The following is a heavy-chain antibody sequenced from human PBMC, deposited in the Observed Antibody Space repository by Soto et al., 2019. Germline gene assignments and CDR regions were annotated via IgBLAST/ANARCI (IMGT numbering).Heavy chain of an antibody. CDR1: GYTFTSYG. CDR3: ARDGTTYYDFWSGYWPVDY. D-gene: IGHD3-3*01. V-gene: IGHV1-18*01. J-gene: IGHJ4*02. Sequence: EASVKVSCKASGYTFTSYGISWVRQAPGQGLEWMGWISAYNGNTNYAQKLQGRVTMTTDTSTSTAYMELRGLRSDDTAVYYCARDGTTYYDFWSGYWPVDYWGQGTLVTVSS. CDR2: ISAYNGNT.